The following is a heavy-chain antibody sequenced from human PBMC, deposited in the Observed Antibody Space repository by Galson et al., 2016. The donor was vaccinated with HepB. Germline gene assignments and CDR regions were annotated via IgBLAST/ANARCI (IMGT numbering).Heavy chain of an antibody. D-gene: IGHD5-12*01. CDR1: GYTFTTYA. Sequence: SVKVSCKASGYTFTTYAMYWVRQAPGQRLEWMGWINAANGDTKYSQKLQGRGTITWDTSANTAYMELSSLKSEDTAVYYCARGHIVATVDYYYYGLDVWGQGTTVAVSS. CDR3: ARGHIVATVDYYYYGLDV. J-gene: IGHJ6*02. V-gene: IGHV1-3*01. CDR2: INAANGDT.